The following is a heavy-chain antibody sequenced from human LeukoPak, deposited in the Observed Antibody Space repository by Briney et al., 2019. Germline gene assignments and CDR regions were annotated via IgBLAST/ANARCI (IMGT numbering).Heavy chain of an antibody. CDR2: INHSGST. D-gene: IGHD6-13*01. CDR1: GGSFSGYY. CDR3: ARGASDRMYSSSWYLNGRRNWFDP. Sequence: SETLSLTCAVYGGSFSGYYWSWIRQPPGKGLEWIGEINHSGSTNYNPSLKSRVTISVDTSKNQFSLKLSSVTAADTAVYYYARGASDRMYSSSWYLNGRRNWFDPWGQGTLVTVSS. V-gene: IGHV4-34*01. J-gene: IGHJ5*02.